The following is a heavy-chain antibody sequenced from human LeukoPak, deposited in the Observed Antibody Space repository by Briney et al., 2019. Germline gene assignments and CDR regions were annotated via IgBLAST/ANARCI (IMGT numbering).Heavy chain of an antibody. CDR2: IHDSGDT. Sequence: SETLSLTCTVSGGSIGRYYWGWIRQSPEKGLEWIGFIHDSGDTKYNPSLKSRVTTSLDMSKNQFSLTLTSVTAADTAIYYCARYLYDAGPFYLWGQGNLVTVSS. CDR1: GGSIGRYY. J-gene: IGHJ4*02. D-gene: IGHD3-10*01. V-gene: IGHV4-59*08. CDR3: ARYLYDAGPFYL.